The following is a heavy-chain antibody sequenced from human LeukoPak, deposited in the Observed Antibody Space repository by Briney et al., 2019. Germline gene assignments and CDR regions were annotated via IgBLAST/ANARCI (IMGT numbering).Heavy chain of an antibody. CDR2: IKQDGGEK. CDR1: GFAFSSYW. V-gene: IGHV3-7*01. CDR3: ARLGGRYYTY. Sequence: PGGSLRLSCVASGFAFSSYWMSWVRQAPGKGLEWVANIKQDGGEKYYVDSVKGRFTISRDNAKNSLFLQMNSLRVEDTAVYYCARLGGRYYTYWGQGTLVTVSS. J-gene: IGHJ4*02. D-gene: IGHD1-26*01.